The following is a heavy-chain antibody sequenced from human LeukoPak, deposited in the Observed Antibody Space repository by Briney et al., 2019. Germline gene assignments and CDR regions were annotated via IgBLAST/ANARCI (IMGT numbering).Heavy chain of an antibody. CDR3: ARPRLLYGSGPILV. V-gene: IGHV4-34*01. J-gene: IGHJ4*02. Sequence: SETLSLTCAVYGGSFSGYSWTWIRQPPGKGLEWIGEMSHSGYPNYNPSLKSRVAISVDTSKNQFSLNLTSVTAADTAVYYCARPRLLYGSGPILVWGQGNLVTASS. CDR1: GGSFSGYS. D-gene: IGHD3-10*01. CDR2: MSHSGYP.